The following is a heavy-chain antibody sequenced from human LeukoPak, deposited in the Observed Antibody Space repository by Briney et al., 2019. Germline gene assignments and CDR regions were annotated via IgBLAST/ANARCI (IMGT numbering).Heavy chain of an antibody. J-gene: IGHJ6*02. V-gene: IGHV3-48*04. D-gene: IGHD6-13*01. CDR2: ISSSSSTI. Sequence: GGSLRLSCAASGFTFSTYTTNWVRQAPGKGLEWVSYISSSSSTIYYADSVKGRFTISRDNAKNSLYLQMNSLRAEDTAVYYCAREGYSSSWNGDYYYGMDVWGQGTTVTVSS. CDR1: GFTFSTYT. CDR3: AREGYSSSWNGDYYYGMDV.